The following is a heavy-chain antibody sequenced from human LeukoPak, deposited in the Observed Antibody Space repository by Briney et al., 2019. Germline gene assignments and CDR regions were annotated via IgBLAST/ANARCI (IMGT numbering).Heavy chain of an antibody. V-gene: IGHV1-8*01. CDR1: GYTFTSYD. CDR2: MNPNSGNT. CDR3: ATAVAGYHDAFDI. J-gene: IGHJ3*02. Sequence: ASVKVSCKASGYTFTSYDINWVRQATGQGLEWMGWMNPNSGNTGYAQKFQGRVTMTEDTSTDTAYMELSSLRSEDTAVYYCATAVAGYHDAFDIWGQGTMVTVSS. D-gene: IGHD6-19*01.